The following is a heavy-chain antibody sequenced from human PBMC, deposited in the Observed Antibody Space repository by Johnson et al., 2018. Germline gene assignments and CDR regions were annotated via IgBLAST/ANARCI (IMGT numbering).Heavy chain of an antibody. CDR2: IKSKTDGGTT. J-gene: IGHJ1*01. CDR3: AKGTGGGLGEGAAYFQD. V-gene: IGHV3-15*07. CDR1: GFTFSNAW. D-gene: IGHD3-16*01. Sequence: VQLVQSGGGLVKPGGSLSLSCAASGFTFSNAWMNWVRQAPGKGLEWVGRIKSKTDGGTTDYAAPVKGRFTISRDDSKNTLYLQMNNLKTEDTAVCYCAKGTGGGLGEGAAYFQDWGQGTLGTVSS.